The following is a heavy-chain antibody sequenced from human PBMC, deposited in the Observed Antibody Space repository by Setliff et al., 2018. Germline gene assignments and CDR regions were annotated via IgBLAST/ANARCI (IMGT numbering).Heavy chain of an antibody. D-gene: IGHD6-13*01. V-gene: IGHV1-69*08. J-gene: IGHJ4*02. CDR1: GGTFSIYT. CDR3: ATVEAITIAAAGTTIFDY. Sequence: SVKVSCKASGGTFSIYTISWVRQAPGQGLEWMGRIIPLFETTNYVEKFQGRVTITADKSTSTAYMELSSLSSEDTAVYYCATVEAITIAAAGTTIFDYWGQGTLVTVSS. CDR2: IIPLFETT.